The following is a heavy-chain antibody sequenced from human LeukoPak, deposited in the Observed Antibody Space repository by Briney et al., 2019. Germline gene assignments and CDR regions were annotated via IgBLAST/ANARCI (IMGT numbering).Heavy chain of an antibody. Sequence: SETLSLTCTVSGGSISSYYWSWIRQPAGKGLEWIGRIYTSGSTNYNPSLKSRVTMSVDTSKNQFSLKLSSVTAADTAVYYCARVQRSRVGGAVLNLFDPWGQGTLVTVSS. CDR2: IYTSGST. CDR3: ARVQRSRVGGAVLNLFDP. CDR1: GGSISSYY. D-gene: IGHD5-24*01. J-gene: IGHJ5*02. V-gene: IGHV4-4*07.